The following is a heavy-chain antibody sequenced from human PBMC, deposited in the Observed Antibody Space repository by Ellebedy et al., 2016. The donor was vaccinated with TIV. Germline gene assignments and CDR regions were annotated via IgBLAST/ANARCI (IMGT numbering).Heavy chain of an antibody. Sequence: GESLKISCTDSGFTVSSYWMQWVRQAPGKGLEWVANIKQDGSEEYYLESVKGRFTISRDNAKKSLYLQMNSLRSEDTAVYYCARGSGWSIDYWGQGTLVTVSS. CDR3: ARGSGWSIDY. CDR1: GFTVSSYW. J-gene: IGHJ4*02. V-gene: IGHV3-7*04. CDR2: IKQDGSEE. D-gene: IGHD6-19*01.